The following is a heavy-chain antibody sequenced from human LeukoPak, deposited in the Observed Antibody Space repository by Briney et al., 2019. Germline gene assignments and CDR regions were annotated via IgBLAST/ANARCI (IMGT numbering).Heavy chain of an antibody. Sequence: PGGSLRLSCAASGFTFSNYAMSWVRQAPGKGLEWVSAISGSGGSTYYADSVKGRFTISRDNSENTLYLQMRSLRAEDTAVYYCAKDGGTTGTTGDAFDIWGQGTMVTVSS. CDR1: GFTFSNYA. D-gene: IGHD1-1*01. V-gene: IGHV3-23*01. J-gene: IGHJ3*02. CDR2: ISGSGGST. CDR3: AKDGGTTGTTGDAFDI.